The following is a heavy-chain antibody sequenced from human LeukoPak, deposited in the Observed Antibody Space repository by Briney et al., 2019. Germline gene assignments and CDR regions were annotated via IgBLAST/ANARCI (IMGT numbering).Heavy chain of an antibody. Sequence: GGSLRLSCAASGINFSSYTMHWVRQAPGKGLQYVAVISFDGTTKLYADAVRGRFTTSRDNSKNTLYLQVNSLRTEDTAVYYCARDYSGGGLDYWGQGTLVTVSS. J-gene: IGHJ4*02. CDR3: ARDYSGGGLDY. CDR1: GINFSSYT. CDR2: ISFDGTTK. D-gene: IGHD3-10*01. V-gene: IGHV3-30*04.